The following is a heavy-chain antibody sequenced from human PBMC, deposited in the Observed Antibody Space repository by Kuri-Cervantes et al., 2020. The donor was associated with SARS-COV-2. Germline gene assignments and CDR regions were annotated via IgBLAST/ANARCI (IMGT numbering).Heavy chain of an antibody. J-gene: IGHJ3*02. V-gene: IGHV1-69*08. Sequence: SVKVSCKASGYIFNIYYMHWVRQAPGQGLEWMGRIIPILGTANYAQKFQGRVTITADKSTSTAYMELSSLRSEDTAVYYCAAWGFPIVGATGPDAFDIWGQETMVTVSS. CDR2: IIPILGTA. CDR1: GYIFNIYY. D-gene: IGHD1-26*01. CDR3: AAWGFPIVGATGPDAFDI.